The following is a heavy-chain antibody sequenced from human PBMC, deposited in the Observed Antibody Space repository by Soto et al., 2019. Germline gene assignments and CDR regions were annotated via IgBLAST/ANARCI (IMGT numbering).Heavy chain of an antibody. CDR2: IWYDGSNK. J-gene: IGHJ4*02. CDR3: ARFKKGYSYGYIQY. Sequence: VGSLRLSCASSVFTFSSYGMHWVRHSPGKWLEWVAVIWYDGSNKYYADSVKGRFTISRDNSKNTLYLQVNSLRAEDTAVYYCARFKKGYSYGYIQYWGQGTRVNVSS. V-gene: IGHV3-33*01. D-gene: IGHD5-18*01. CDR1: VFTFSSYG.